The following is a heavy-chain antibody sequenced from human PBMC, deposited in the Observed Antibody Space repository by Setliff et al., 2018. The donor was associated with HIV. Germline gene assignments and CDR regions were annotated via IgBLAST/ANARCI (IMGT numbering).Heavy chain of an antibody. CDR3: VREMYGAPNY. Sequence: GGSLRLSCVASGFTFSTYWMTWVRQAPEKGLEWVASIKEDGSEEYYVDSVKGRFTISRDNAKNSLYLQMNSLRAEDTAVYYCVREMYGAPNYWGQGTLVTVSS. V-gene: IGHV3-7*01. J-gene: IGHJ4*02. CDR2: IKEDGSEE. D-gene: IGHD2-8*01. CDR1: GFTFSTYW.